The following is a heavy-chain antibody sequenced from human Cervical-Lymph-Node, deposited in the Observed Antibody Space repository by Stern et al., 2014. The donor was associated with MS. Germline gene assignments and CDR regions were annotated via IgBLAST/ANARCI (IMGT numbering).Heavy chain of an antibody. Sequence: VQLVESGPEVKKPGTSVQVSCKASGFTFTSSAVQWVRQARGQSLEWIGWIVGGSGKTYSAEKVPERFTITRDMSTSTAYMELSSRRSEDTAVYYCAAEPMYYSDSVGAFDIWGQGTMVTVSS. CDR3: AAEPMYYSDSVGAFDI. CDR1: GFTFTSSA. D-gene: IGHD3-22*01. J-gene: IGHJ3*02. CDR2: IVGGSGKT. V-gene: IGHV1-58*01.